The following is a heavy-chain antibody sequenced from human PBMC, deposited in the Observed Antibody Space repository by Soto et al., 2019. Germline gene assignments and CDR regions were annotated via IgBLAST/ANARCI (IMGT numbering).Heavy chain of an antibody. CDR2: INAGNGNT. CDR3: ARGKTTVTIRVCLDY. D-gene: IGHD4-17*01. CDR1: GYTFTSYA. J-gene: IGHJ4*02. Sequence: ASVKVSCKASGYTFTSYAMHRVRQAPGQRLEWMGWINAGNGNTKYSQKFQGRVTITRDTSASTAYMELSSLRSEDTAVYYCARGKTTVTIRVCLDYWGQGTLVTVSS. V-gene: IGHV1-3*01.